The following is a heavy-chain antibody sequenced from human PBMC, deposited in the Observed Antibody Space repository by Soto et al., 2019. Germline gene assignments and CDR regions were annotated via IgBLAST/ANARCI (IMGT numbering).Heavy chain of an antibody. CDR1: GFTVSSKY. Sequence: EVQLVESGGGLVQPGGSLRLSCAASGFTVSSKYMSWVRQAPGKGLEWVSLIQSGGSTYYAGSVKGRFTISRDNSENTRCRQMNSLRVEDTAVYYGTRDDDHCRGGRGYGVPMDAWGKGTTVTVSA. CDR2: IQSGGST. J-gene: IGHJ6*04. CDR3: TRDDDHCRGGRGYGVPMDA. V-gene: IGHV3-66*01. D-gene: IGHD5-12*01.